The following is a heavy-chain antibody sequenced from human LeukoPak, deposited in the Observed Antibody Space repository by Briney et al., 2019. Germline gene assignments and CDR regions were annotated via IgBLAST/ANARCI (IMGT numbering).Heavy chain of an antibody. V-gene: IGHV3-23*01. Sequence: GGSLRLSCAASGFTFSSYAMGWVRQAPGKGLEWVSVVSGSGGSPYYADSVKGRFTISRDNSKNALYLQMNSLRVEDTAVYYCAIDPNWGTHSWGQGVLVTVSS. CDR1: GFTFSSYA. J-gene: IGHJ4*02. CDR2: VSGSGGSP. D-gene: IGHD7-27*01. CDR3: AIDPNWGTHS.